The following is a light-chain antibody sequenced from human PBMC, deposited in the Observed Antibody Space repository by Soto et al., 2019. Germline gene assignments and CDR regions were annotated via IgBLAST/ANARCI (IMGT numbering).Light chain of an antibody. V-gene: IGKV3-15*01. J-gene: IGKJ3*01. CDR2: GAS. CDR1: QSVSSN. Sequence: EIVMTQSPATLSVSPGERATLSCRASQSVSSNLAWYQQKPGQAPRLLIYGASTRATGIPARFSGSGSGTEFTLTISSLQSEDFAVYYCQQYYDWPPFTVGPGTKVDIK. CDR3: QQYYDWPPFT.